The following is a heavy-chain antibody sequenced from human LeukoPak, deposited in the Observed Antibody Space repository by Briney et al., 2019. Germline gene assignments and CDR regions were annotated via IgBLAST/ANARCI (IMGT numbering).Heavy chain of an antibody. V-gene: IGHV4-34*01. D-gene: IGHD3-10*01. J-gene: IGHJ4*02. Sequence: PSETLSLTCAVYGGSFSGYYWSWIRQPPGKGLEWIGEINHSGSTNYNPSLKSRVTISVDTSKNQFSLKLSSVTAADTAVYYCARDLTDYYGSGSYYGYFDYWGQGTLVTVSS. CDR3: ARDLTDYYGSGSYYGYFDY. CDR1: GGSFSGYY. CDR2: INHSGST.